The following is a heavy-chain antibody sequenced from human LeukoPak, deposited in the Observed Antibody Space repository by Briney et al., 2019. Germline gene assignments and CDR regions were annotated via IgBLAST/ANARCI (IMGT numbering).Heavy chain of an antibody. CDR3: ARTYNWNYVSSYFDY. Sequence: SETLSLTCAVYGGSFSGYYWSWIRQPPGKGLEWIGEINHSGSTNYNPSLKSRVTISVDTSKNQFSLKLSSVTAADTAVYYCARTYNWNYVSSYFDYWGQGTLVTVSS. J-gene: IGHJ4*02. V-gene: IGHV4-34*01. D-gene: IGHD1-7*01. CDR1: GGSFSGYY. CDR2: INHSGST.